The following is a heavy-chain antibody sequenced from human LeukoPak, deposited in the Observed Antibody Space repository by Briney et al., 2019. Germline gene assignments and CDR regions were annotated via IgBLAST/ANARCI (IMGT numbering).Heavy chain of an antibody. CDR3: ATVPSTRNIRFDP. J-gene: IGHJ5*02. D-gene: IGHD2-2*01. V-gene: IGHV4-30-2*02. Sequence: PSETLSLTCAVSGGSISSGGYPWSWIRQPPGKGLEWIGYIYHSGSTYYNPSLKSRVTISVDTSKNQFSLKLSSVTAADTAVYYCATVPSTRNIRFDPWGQGILVTVSS. CDR2: IYHSGST. CDR1: GGSISSGGYP.